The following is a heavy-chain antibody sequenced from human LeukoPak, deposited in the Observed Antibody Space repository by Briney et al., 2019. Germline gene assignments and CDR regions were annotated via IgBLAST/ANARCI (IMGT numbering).Heavy chain of an antibody. V-gene: IGHV1-8*03. CDR1: GYTFTSYG. CDR2: MNPNSGNT. D-gene: IGHD3-10*01. J-gene: IGHJ4*02. Sequence: ASVKVSCKASGYTFTSYGISWVRQATGQGLEWMGWMNPNSGNTGYAQKFQGRVTITRNTSISTAYMELSSLRSEDTAVYYCARFYYGSGSYYIDYWGQGTLVTVSS. CDR3: ARFYYGSGSYYIDY.